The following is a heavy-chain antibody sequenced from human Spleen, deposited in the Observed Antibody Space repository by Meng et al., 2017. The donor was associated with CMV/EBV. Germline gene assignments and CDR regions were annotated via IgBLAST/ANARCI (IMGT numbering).Heavy chain of an antibody. CDR3: ARGHDILTDEYYYHHMDV. J-gene: IGHJ6*02. D-gene: IGHD3-9*01. CDR2: INPNSGST. V-gene: IGHV1-2*02. Sequence: ASVKVSCKASGYAFSTYGISWVRQAPGRGLEWMGWINPNSGSTDFTEKFQGRVTMTRDTSSSTAYMDLSRLRSDDTALYYCARGHDILTDEYYYHHMDVWGQGTTVTVSS. CDR1: GYAFSTYG.